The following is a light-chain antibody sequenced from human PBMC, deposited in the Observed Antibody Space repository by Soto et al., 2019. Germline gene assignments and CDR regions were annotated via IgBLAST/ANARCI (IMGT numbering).Light chain of an antibody. Sequence: EIVVTQSPATLSVSPGESATLSCRASQSVSSNLAWYQQKPDQAPRLLIYGASTRSHGLPASFSGSGSGTEFTLPISSLQSEDFAVYYCQQYNNWRPLTFGGGTKLEIK. CDR2: GAS. J-gene: IGKJ4*01. CDR3: QQYNNWRPLT. V-gene: IGKV3-15*01. CDR1: QSVSSN.